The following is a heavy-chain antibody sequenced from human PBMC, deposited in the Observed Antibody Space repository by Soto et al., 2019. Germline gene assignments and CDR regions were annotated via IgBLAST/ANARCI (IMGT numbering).Heavy chain of an antibody. V-gene: IGHV1-69*06. Sequence: QVQLVQSGAEVKKPGSSVIVSCKASGGTFNSYGISWVRQAPGQGLEWMGGITPIFGTTNYAQKFQARVTIDADKSTTTAYMELSSLRSEDTAVYYCARVGRVVVAATPTFTWFDPWGQGTPVTVSS. CDR1: GGTFNSYG. CDR3: ARVGRVVVAATPTFTWFDP. CDR2: ITPIFGTT. J-gene: IGHJ5*02. D-gene: IGHD2-15*01.